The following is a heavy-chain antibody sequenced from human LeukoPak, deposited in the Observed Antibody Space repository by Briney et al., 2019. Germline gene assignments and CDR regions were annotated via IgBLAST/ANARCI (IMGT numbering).Heavy chain of an antibody. D-gene: IGHD5-24*01. CDR1: GFPFSSYW. Sequence: PGGSLRLSCVASGFPFSSYWMTWVRQAPGKGLDWVAVISFDGGNKFYADSVKGRFIISRDNSKNTLYLQMNSLRAEDTAVYYCATEMTTQTAFDYWGQGTLVTVSS. J-gene: IGHJ4*02. V-gene: IGHV3-30-3*01. CDR2: ISFDGGNK. CDR3: ATEMTTQTAFDY.